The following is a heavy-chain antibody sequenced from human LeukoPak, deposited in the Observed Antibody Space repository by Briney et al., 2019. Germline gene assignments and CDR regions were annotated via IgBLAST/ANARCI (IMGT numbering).Heavy chain of an antibody. CDR3: ARDPWYRYFDL. CDR1: GGSFSGYY. CDR2: INHSGST. Sequence: PSETLSLTCAVYGGSFSGYYWSWIRQPPGKGLEWIGEINHSGSTNYNPSLKSRVTISVDTSKNQFSLKLSSVTAADTAVYYCARDPWYRYFDLWGRGTLVTVSS. V-gene: IGHV4-34*01. J-gene: IGHJ2*01.